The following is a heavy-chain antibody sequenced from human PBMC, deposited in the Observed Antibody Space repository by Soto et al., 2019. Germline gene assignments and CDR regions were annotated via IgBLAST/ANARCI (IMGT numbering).Heavy chain of an antibody. CDR3: AKDLSVGATSYDYYGMDV. V-gene: IGHV3-30*18. J-gene: IGHJ6*02. Sequence: QVQLVESGGGVVQPGRSLRLSCAASGFTFSSYGMHWVRQAPGKGLEWVAVISYDGSNKYYADSVKGRFTISRDNSKNTLYQQMISLRAEDTAVYYCAKDLSVGATSYDYYGMDVWGQGTTVTVSS. CDR2: ISYDGSNK. CDR1: GFTFSSYG. D-gene: IGHD1-26*01.